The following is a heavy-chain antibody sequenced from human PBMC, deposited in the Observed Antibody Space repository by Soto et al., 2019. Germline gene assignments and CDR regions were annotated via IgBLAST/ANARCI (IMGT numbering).Heavy chain of an antibody. Sequence: QVQLVQSGAEVKKPGSSVKVSCKTSGVTFSNYGFSWVRQARGQGLEWMGGIIATFGTADYPQKFQDRVTITADRSTSTIYMELSRLRSEETAVYYCVRAGDFAALSRKYYFHYGGQGTQVTVSS. J-gene: IGHJ4*02. CDR3: VRAGDFAALSRKYYFHY. D-gene: IGHD6-6*01. CDR2: IIATFGTA. V-gene: IGHV1-69*06. CDR1: GVTFSNYG.